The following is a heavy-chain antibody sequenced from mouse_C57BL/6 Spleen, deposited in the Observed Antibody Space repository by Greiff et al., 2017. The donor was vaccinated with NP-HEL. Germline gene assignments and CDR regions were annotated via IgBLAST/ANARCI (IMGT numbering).Heavy chain of an antibody. Sequence: QVQLQQPGAELVKPGASVKLSCKASGYTFTSYWMQWVKQRPGQGLEWIGEIDPSDSYTNYNQKFKGKATLTVDTSSSTAYMQLSSLTSVDSAVYYCSRMGGYWGQGTTLTVSS. CDR3: SRMGGY. V-gene: IGHV1-50*01. J-gene: IGHJ2*01. CDR1: GYTFTSYW. CDR2: IDPSDSYT. D-gene: IGHD2-3*01.